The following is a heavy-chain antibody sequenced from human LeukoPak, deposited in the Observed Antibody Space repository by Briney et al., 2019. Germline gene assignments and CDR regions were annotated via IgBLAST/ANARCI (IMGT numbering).Heavy chain of an antibody. CDR3: ARDTDYGDYGGWFDP. CDR2: INHSGST. V-gene: IGHV4-34*01. CDR1: GGSFSGYY. J-gene: IGHJ5*02. D-gene: IGHD4-17*01. Sequence: SETLSLTCAVYGGSFSGYYWSWIRQPPGKGLEWIGEINHSGSTNYNPSLKSRVTISVDTSKNQFSLKLSSVTAADTAVYYCARDTDYGDYGGWFDPWGQGTLVTVSS.